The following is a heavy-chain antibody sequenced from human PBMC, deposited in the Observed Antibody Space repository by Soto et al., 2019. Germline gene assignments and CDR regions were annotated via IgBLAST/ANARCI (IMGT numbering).Heavy chain of an antibody. Sequence: QVQLQESGPGLVKPSGTLSLTCAVSGGSISSSNWSSWVRQPPGKGLEWIGEIYHSGSTNYNPSLKSRLTMSVDKCKNQFSLKLSSVTAADTALYYCAREYCSGGSCYSTFDYWGQGTLFTVSS. J-gene: IGHJ4*02. CDR1: GGSISSSNW. CDR2: IYHSGST. V-gene: IGHV4-4*02. CDR3: AREYCSGGSCYSTFDY. D-gene: IGHD2-15*01.